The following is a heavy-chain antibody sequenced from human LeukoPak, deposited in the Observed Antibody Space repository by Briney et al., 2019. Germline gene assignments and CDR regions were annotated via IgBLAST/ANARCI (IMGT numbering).Heavy chain of an antibody. D-gene: IGHD4-17*01. CDR2: IRYDGSNK. J-gene: IGHJ4*02. Sequence: PGGSLRLPCAASGFTFSSYGMHWVRQAPGKGLEWVAFIRYDGSNKYYADSVKGRFTISRDNSKNTLYLQMNSLRAEDTAVYYCATASYDYGDYPPDYWGQGTLVTVSS. CDR1: GFTFSSYG. CDR3: ATASYDYGDYPPDY. V-gene: IGHV3-30*02.